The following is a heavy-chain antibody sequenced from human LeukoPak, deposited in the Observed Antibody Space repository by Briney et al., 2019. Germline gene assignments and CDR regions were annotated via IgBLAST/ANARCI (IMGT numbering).Heavy chain of an antibody. CDR2: IIPIFGTA. Sequence: SVKVSCKASGGTFSSYAISWVRQAPGQGLEWMGGIIPIFGTANYAQKFQGRVTMTRDTSTSTVYMELSSLRSEDTAVYYCARHRDGYNFDFDYWGQGTLVTVSS. J-gene: IGHJ4*02. CDR3: ARHRDGYNFDFDY. CDR1: GGTFSSYA. D-gene: IGHD5-24*01. V-gene: IGHV1-69*05.